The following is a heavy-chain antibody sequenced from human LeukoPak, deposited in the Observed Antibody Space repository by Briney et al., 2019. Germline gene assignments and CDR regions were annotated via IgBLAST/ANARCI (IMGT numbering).Heavy chain of an antibody. V-gene: IGHV1-2*02. CDR2: INPNSGGT. CDR3: ARGVALHRYGYYFDY. Sequence: GASVKVSCKASGYTFTGYYMHWVRQAPGQGLEWMGWINPNSGGTNYAQKFQGRVTMTRDTSISTAYMELSRLRSDDTAVYYCARGVALHRYGYYFDYWGQGTLVTVSS. CDR1: GYTFTGYY. J-gene: IGHJ4*02. D-gene: IGHD5-12*01.